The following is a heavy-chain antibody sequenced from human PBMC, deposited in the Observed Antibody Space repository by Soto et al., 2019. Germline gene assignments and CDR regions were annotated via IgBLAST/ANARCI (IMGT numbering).Heavy chain of an antibody. V-gene: IGHV1-46*01. J-gene: IGHJ4*02. CDR2: FNPNGGST. Sequence: QVQLVQSGAEVKKPGASVKVSCKASGYTFTSYFIHWVRQAPGQGLEWMGIFNPNGGSTSNAQKFQGRVTMTRDTSTSTVYMELSSLRSEDTAIYYCARGGYINSGELDYWGQGALVTVSS. D-gene: IGHD2-2*02. CDR3: ARGGYINSGELDY. CDR1: GYTFTSYF.